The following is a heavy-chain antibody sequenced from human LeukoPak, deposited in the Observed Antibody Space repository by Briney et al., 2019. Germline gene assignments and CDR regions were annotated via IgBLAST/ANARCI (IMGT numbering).Heavy chain of an antibody. J-gene: IGHJ4*02. CDR3: VRGGPLVREVLKEVFDY. D-gene: IGHD6-6*01. CDR1: GYSLTAYY. CDR2: INPNSGVT. Sequence: ASVKVSCKTSGYSLTAYYLHWMRQAPGQGLEWMAWINPNSGVTDVAQKFQGRVTMTRDTSSSTVHMELSSLRSDDTAVYYCVRGGPLVREVLKEVFDYWGQGTLVTVPS. V-gene: IGHV1-2*02.